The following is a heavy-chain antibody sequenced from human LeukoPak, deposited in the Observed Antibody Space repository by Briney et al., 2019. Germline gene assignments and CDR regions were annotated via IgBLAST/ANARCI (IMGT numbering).Heavy chain of an antibody. D-gene: IGHD2-15*01. CDR2: ISSSSSTI. CDR1: GFTFSSYS. V-gene: IGHV3-48*01. Sequence: TGGSLRLSCAASGFTFSSYSMNWVRQAPGKGLEWLSYISSSSSTIYYAGSVKGRFTISRDNAKNSLYLQMNSLRAEDTAVYYCARGDCSGGSCYLSLTTIDYWGQGTLVTVSS. CDR3: ARGDCSGGSCYLSLTTIDY. J-gene: IGHJ4*02.